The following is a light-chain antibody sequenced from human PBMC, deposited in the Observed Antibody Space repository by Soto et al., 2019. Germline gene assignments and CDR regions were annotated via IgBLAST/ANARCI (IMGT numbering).Light chain of an antibody. J-gene: IGKJ3*01. CDR3: QQYGGSFRV. CDR2: GAS. Sequence: ELVLTQSPDSLSLSPGDRATLSCRASQSVYGNYLAWYQQKPGQAPRLLIYGASRRATGIPDRFSGSGSGTEFTLTISSLQSEDFAVYYCQQYGGSFRVFGPGTKVDIK. V-gene: IGKV3-20*01. CDR1: QSVYGNY.